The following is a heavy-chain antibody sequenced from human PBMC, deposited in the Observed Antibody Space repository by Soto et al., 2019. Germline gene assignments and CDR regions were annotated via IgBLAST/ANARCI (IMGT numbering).Heavy chain of an antibody. CDR2: IYYSGST. Sequence: PSETLSLTCTVSGGSISSGGYYWSWIRQHPGKGLEWIGYIYYSGSTYYNPSLKSRVTISVDTSKNQFSLKLSSVTAADTAVYYCAAQRGKVSNTYYYYYGMDVWGQGTTVTVSS. V-gene: IGHV4-31*03. D-gene: IGHD3-16*01. J-gene: IGHJ6*02. CDR3: AAQRGKVSNTYYYYYGMDV. CDR1: GGSISSGGYY.